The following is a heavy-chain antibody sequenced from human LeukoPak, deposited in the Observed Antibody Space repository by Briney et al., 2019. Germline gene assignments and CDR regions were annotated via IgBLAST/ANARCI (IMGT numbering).Heavy chain of an antibody. V-gene: IGHV4-59*01. CDR1: GGSISSYY. Sequence: SETLSLTCPVSGGSISSYYRSWIRQPPGKGLEWIGYIYYSGSTNYNPSLKSRVTISVDTSKNQFSLKLSSVTAADTAVYYCARDLGYSRSNNWFDPWGQGTLVTVSS. D-gene: IGHD6-13*01. CDR2: IYYSGST. CDR3: ARDLGYSRSNNWFDP. J-gene: IGHJ5*02.